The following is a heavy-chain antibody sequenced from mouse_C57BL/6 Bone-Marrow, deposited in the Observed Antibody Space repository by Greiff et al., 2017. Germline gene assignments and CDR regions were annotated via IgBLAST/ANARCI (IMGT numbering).Heavy chain of an antibody. D-gene: IGHD2-10*01. J-gene: IGHJ2*01. CDR2: IDPSDSYT. CDR1: GYTFTSYW. CDR3: ARRLPKDY. V-gene: IGHV1-59*01. Sequence: QVQLKEPGAELVRPGTSVKLSCKASGYTFTSYWMHWVKQRPGQGLEWIGVIDPSDSYTNYNQKFKGKATLTVDTSSSTAYMQLSSLTSEDSAVYYCARRLPKDYWGQGTTLTVSS.